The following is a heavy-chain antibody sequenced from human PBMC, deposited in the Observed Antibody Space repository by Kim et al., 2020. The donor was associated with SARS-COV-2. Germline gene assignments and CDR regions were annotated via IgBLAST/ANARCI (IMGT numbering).Heavy chain of an antibody. CDR3: ARQAPRLLWFGALGDLDY. D-gene: IGHD3-10*01. Sequence: SETLSLTCSVSGASIKNSDSYWGWIRQSPGKGLEWIGSFSYSGTTYYNPSLKSRVTISVDTSNNHLSLTMRSATAADTALYYCARQAPRLLWFGALGDLDYWGQGTLVAVSS. CDR2: FSYSGTT. CDR1: GASIKNSDSY. J-gene: IGHJ4*02. V-gene: IGHV4-39*01.